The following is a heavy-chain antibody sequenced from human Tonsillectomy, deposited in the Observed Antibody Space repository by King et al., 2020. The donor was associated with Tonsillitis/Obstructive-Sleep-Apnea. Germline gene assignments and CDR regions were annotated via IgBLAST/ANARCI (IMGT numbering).Heavy chain of an antibody. Sequence: QLVQSGAEVKKPGTSVKVSCTASGGTFSSYSFNWVRQAPGQGLEWMGRIIPVLGMANYAQKFQGRVTITADISTNIAYMELSSLRSEDTAVYYCAREIGNYGPTFSYYYMDVWGKGTTDSVSS. CDR3: AREIGNYGPTFSYYYMDV. CDR2: IIPVLGMA. CDR1: GGTFSSYS. D-gene: IGHD1-7*01. V-gene: IGHV1-69*04. J-gene: IGHJ6*03.